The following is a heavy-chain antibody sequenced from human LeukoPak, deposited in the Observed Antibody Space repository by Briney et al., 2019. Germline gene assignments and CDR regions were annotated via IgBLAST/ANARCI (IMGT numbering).Heavy chain of an antibody. J-gene: IGHJ4*02. Sequence: GGSLVIPCAASGFTFDEYAMSWARQAPGKGLEWVSGINWNGGSTGYADSVKGRFTISRDNAKNSLYLQMNSLRAEDTALYYCARASYSGYDSHYWGQGSLVIVSA. CDR2: INWNGGST. V-gene: IGHV3-20*04. CDR1: GFTFDEYA. D-gene: IGHD5-12*01. CDR3: ARASYSGYDSHY.